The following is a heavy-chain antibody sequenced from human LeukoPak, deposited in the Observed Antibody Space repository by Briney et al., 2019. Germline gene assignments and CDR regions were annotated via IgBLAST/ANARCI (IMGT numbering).Heavy chain of an antibody. J-gene: IGHJ4*02. CDR1: GYSLSSGYY. CDR2: IYHSGST. CDR3: ARGPYYDILTVDY. Sequence: AETLSLTCTVSGYSLSSGYYWGWIRQPPGKGLEWIGSIYHSGSTYYNPSLKSRVTISVDTSKNQFSLKLSSVTAADTAVYYCARGPYYDILTVDYWGQGTLVTVSS. D-gene: IGHD3-9*01. V-gene: IGHV4-38-2*02.